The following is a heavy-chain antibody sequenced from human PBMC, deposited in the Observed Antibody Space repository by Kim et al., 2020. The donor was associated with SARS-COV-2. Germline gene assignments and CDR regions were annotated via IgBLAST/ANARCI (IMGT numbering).Heavy chain of an antibody. CDR3: ARDDGSFSSSCLLDY. J-gene: IGHJ4*02. D-gene: IGHD6-13*01. V-gene: IGHV3-30*07. Sequence: EPVKGPFTIAQDNSKNKLYLPMNSLRAEDTAVYYCARDDGSFSSSCLLDYWGQGTLVTVSS.